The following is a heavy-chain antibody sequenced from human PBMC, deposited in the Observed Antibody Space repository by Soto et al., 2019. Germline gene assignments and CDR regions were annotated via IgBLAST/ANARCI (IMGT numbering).Heavy chain of an antibody. D-gene: IGHD2-2*01. CDR2: IYSGGST. V-gene: IGHV3-53*01. Sequence: GGSLRLSCAASGFTVSSNYMSWVRQAPGKGLEWVSVIYSGGSTYYADSVKGRFTISRDNSKNTLYLQMNSLRAEDTAVYYCAGDLVVVVPAGDYYYYGMDVWGQGTTVTVSS. CDR1: GFTVSSNY. J-gene: IGHJ6*02. CDR3: AGDLVVVVPAGDYYYYGMDV.